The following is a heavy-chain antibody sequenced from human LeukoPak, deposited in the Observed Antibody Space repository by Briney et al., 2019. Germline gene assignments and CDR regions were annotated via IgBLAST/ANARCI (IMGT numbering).Heavy chain of an antibody. CDR3: ARDENSNHHYYYGMDV. Sequence: GGSLRLSCAASGFTFSSYSMNWVRQAPGKGLEWVSSISSSSSYIYYAGSVKGRFTISRDNAKNSLYLQMNSLRAEDTAVYYCARDENSNHHYYYGMDVWGQGTTVTVSS. CDR1: GFTFSSYS. J-gene: IGHJ6*02. V-gene: IGHV3-21*01. D-gene: IGHD4-11*01. CDR2: ISSSSSYI.